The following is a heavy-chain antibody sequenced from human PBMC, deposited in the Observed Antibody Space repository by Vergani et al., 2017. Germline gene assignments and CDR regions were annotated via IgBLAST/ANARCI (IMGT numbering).Heavy chain of an antibody. CDR2: LIPIFGTA. CDR3: ARDMGLEMATIKDYYYDYMDV. J-gene: IGHJ6*03. CDR1: GGTFSSYA. D-gene: IGHD5-24*01. Sequence: QVQLVQSGAEVKKPGSSVKVSCKASGGTFSSYAISWVRQAPGQGREWMGGLIPIFGTANTAQKFQGRVTITADESTSTAYMEMSSLRSEATAVYYCARDMGLEMATIKDYYYDYMDVWGKGTTVTVSS. V-gene: IGHV1-69*01.